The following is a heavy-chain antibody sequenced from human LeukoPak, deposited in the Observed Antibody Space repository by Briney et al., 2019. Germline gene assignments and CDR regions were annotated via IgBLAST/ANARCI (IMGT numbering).Heavy chain of an antibody. V-gene: IGHV4-59*01. J-gene: IGHJ4*02. Sequence: KPSETVSLTCTVSGGSISSYYWSWIRQPPGKGLEWIGYIYYSGCTNYNPSLKSRVTISVDTSKNQFSLKLSSVTAADTAVYYCARGSGVINWGQGTLVTVSS. CDR2: IYYSGCT. D-gene: IGHD6-19*01. CDR1: GGSISSYY. CDR3: ARGSGVIN.